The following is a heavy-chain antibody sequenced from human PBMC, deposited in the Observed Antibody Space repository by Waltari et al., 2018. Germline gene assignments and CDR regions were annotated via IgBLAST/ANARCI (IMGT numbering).Heavy chain of an antibody. J-gene: IGHJ6*02. CDR1: GDSVSSNSAA. V-gene: IGHV6-1*01. Sequence: QVQLQQSGPGLVKPSQTLSLTCAISGDSVSSNSAAWNWIRQSPSRGLEWLGRTYYRSKVYNDYAVSWKSRITINPDTSKNQFSLQLNSVTPEDTAVYYCARDSRHSSSWYKGYYYYGMDVWGQGTTVTVSS. CDR2: TYYRSKVYN. D-gene: IGHD6-13*01. CDR3: ARDSRHSSSWYKGYYYYGMDV.